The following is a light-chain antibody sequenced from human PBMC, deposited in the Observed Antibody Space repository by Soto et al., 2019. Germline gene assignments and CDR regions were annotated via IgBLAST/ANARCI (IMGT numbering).Light chain of an antibody. CDR2: LAS. CDR1: RSILSSNGYNY. Sequence: DIVMTQSPLSLPVTPGEPASISCRSSRSILSSNGYNYLDWYVQRPGQSPQLLIYLASNRAYGVPDRFSGSGSGTDFTLKSSRVEAEDVGVYYCMQGLTTPLTFGGGTNVEIK. V-gene: IGKV2-28*01. J-gene: IGKJ4*01. CDR3: MQGLTTPLT.